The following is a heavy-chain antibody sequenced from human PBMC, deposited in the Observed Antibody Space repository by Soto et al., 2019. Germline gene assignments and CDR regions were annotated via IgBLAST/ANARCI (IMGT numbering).Heavy chain of an antibody. CDR3: AGGRDGYTNLGY. D-gene: IGHD3-16*01. CDR2: IIPIFGTA. Sequence: QVQLVQSGAEVKKPGSSVKVSCKASGGTFSSYAISWVRQAPGQGLEWMGGIIPIFGTANYAQKFQGRVTITEDESTSTAYMELSIMRSEDTAVYYCAGGRDGYTNLGYWGQGTLVTVSS. J-gene: IGHJ4*02. CDR1: GGTFSSYA. V-gene: IGHV1-69*01.